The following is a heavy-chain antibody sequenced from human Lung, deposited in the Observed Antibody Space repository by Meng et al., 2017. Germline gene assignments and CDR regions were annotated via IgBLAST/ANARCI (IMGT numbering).Heavy chain of an antibody. CDR1: GYTFTGSY. CDR3: ASYCRGTSCATY. Sequence: QVQMVQSGAEGKKPGASVKVPGKASGYTFTGSYMHWVRQAPGQGLEWMGRVNPNNGGTNYAQKFQGRVTMTRDTSISTAYLELSRLTSDDTAVYYCASYCRGTSCATYWGQGSLVTVSS. CDR2: VNPNNGGT. J-gene: IGHJ4*02. V-gene: IGHV1-2*06. D-gene: IGHD2-15*01.